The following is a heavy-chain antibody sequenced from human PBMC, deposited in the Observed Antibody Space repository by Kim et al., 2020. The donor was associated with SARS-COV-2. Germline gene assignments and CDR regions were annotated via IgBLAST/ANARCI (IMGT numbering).Heavy chain of an antibody. CDR2: ISYDGSNK. D-gene: IGHD4-17*01. V-gene: IGHV3-30*03. J-gene: IGHJ4*02. Sequence: GGSLRLSCAASGFTFGNYAMHWVRQAPGKGLEWVAVISYDGSNKYYADSVKGRFTISRDNSKNTVSLQMNGLRGEDTAVYYCAGLVTTVTTIFDYWGQGTLVTVSS. CDR3: AGLVTTVTTIFDY. CDR1: GFTFGNYA.